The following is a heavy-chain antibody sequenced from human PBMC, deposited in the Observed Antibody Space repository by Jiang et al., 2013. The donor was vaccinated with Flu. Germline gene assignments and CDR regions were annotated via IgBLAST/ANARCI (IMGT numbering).Heavy chain of an antibody. V-gene: IGHV5-51*03. CDR3: ARRTTTAYWYFDL. Sequence: LVESGAEVKKPGESLRISCKGSGYSFTNYWIGWVRQMPGKGLEWMGIIYPGDSDTRYSPSFQGQVTISADKSITTAYLQWSSLKASDTAMYYCARRTTTAYWYFDLWGRGTLVTVSS. CDR2: IYPGDSDT. CDR1: GYSFTNYW. D-gene: IGHD1-26*01. J-gene: IGHJ2*01.